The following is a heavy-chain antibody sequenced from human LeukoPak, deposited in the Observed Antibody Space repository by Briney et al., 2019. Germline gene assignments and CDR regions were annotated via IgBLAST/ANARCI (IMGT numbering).Heavy chain of an antibody. V-gene: IGHV7-4-1*02. CDR1: GYTFISYA. J-gene: IGHJ6*02. Sequence: GASVKVSCKASGYTFISYAMNWVRQAPGRGLEWMGWINTNTGNPTYAQGFTGQFVFSLDTSVSTAYLQISSLKAEDTAVYYCARGVLVPADRTYGMTSGAKGPRSPSP. CDR3: ARGVLVPADRTYGMTS. D-gene: IGHD2-2*01. CDR2: INTNTGNP.